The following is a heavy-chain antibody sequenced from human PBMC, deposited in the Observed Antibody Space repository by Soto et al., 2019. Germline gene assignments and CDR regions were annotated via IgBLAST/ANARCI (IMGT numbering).Heavy chain of an antibody. V-gene: IGHV3-30-3*01. D-gene: IGHD3-3*01. CDR1: GFTFSSYA. Sequence: QVQLVESGGGVVQPGRSLRLSCAASGFTFSSYAMHWVRQAPGKGLEWVAVILYDGSNTYYADSVKGRFTISRDNSKNTLYLQMNSLRAEDTAVYYCARDGGSPDYDFWSCLNVDYWGQGTLVTVSS. J-gene: IGHJ4*02. CDR2: ILYDGSNT. CDR3: ARDGGSPDYDFWSCLNVDY.